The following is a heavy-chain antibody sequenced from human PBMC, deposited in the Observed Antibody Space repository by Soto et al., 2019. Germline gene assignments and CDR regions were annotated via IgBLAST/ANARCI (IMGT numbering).Heavy chain of an antibody. V-gene: IGHV1-69*12. CDR1: GGTFSNYA. CDR3: AVGSVDIVPTGMKPFDP. CDR2: IIPIFGTA. Sequence: QVQLVQSGAEVKKPGSSVKVSCKASGGTFSNYAISWVRQASGQGLEWRGGIIPIFGTANYAQKFQGRVTITADESTSTAYMELSSLRSEDTAIYYCAVGSVDIVPTGMKPFDPWGQGTLVTVSS. J-gene: IGHJ5*02. D-gene: IGHD5-12*01.